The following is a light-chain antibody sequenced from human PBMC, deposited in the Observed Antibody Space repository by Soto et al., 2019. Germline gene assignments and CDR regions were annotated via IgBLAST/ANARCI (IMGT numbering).Light chain of an antibody. CDR1: SSNIETNT. CDR2: SNS. CDR3: SSYSSTSTLYV. J-gene: IGLJ1*01. Sequence: QSVLTQPPSASGTPGQRVTIFCSGSSSNIETNTVNWYQQLPGTAPKILIYSNSQRPSGVPDRFSGSKSGTSASLTISGLQAEDEADYYCSSYSSTSTLYVFGTGTKLTVL. V-gene: IGLV1-44*01.